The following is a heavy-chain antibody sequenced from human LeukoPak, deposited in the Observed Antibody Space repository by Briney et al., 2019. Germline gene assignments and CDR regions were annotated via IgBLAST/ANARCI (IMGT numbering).Heavy chain of an antibody. CDR2: ISSSSSTI. J-gene: IGHJ4*02. Sequence: PGGSLRLSCAASGFTFSSYSMNWVRQAPGKGLEWVSYISSSSSTIYYADSVKGRFTISRDNAKNSLYLQMNSLRAEDTAVYYCARDIPNYDSSGYPTGGGYWGQGTLVTVSS. CDR3: ARDIPNYDSSGYPTGGGY. CDR1: GFTFSSYS. V-gene: IGHV3-48*01. D-gene: IGHD3-22*01.